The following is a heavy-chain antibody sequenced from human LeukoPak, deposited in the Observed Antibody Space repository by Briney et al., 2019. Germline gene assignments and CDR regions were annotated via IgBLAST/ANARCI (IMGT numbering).Heavy chain of an antibody. V-gene: IGHV4-59*12. Sequence: SETLSLTCTVSGGSITSYHYSWIRQLPGKGLEWIGYIYYSGSTNYNPSLKSRVTISVDTSKNQFSLKLNSVTAADTAVYYCARVMGTTPRLDYWGQGTLVTVSS. CDR2: IYYSGST. J-gene: IGHJ4*02. D-gene: IGHD1-7*01. CDR1: GGSITSYH. CDR3: ARVMGTTPRLDY.